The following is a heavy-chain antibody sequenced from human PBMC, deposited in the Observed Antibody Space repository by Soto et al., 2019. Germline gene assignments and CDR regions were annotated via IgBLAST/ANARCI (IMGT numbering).Heavy chain of an antibody. Sequence: QVQLVESGGGVVQPGRSLRLSCAASGFSFSIYAMHWVRQAPGKGLEWVAVISYHGSTEYYGDSVKGRFTISRDNSKNTLYLQMYSLRPEDTAIYYCARGYSYGPNWESDALDIWCQGAMVTVSS. CDR3: ARGYSYGPNWESDALDI. D-gene: IGHD5-18*01. CDR1: GFSFSIYA. J-gene: IGHJ3*02. CDR2: ISYHGSTE. V-gene: IGHV3-30-3*01.